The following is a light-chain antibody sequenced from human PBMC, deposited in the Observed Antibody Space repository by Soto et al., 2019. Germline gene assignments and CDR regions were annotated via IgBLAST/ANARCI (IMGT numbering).Light chain of an antibody. V-gene: IGLV2-14*01. J-gene: IGLJ2*01. Sequence: QSARTQPASVSGSPGQSITISCTGTSSDVGSYDYVSWYQQHPGKAPKLMIYEVTNRPSGVSYRFSGSKSGNTASLTISGLQAEDEADYYCSSYTSSNTLVFGGGTKLTVL. CDR2: EVT. CDR3: SSYTSSNTLV. CDR1: SSDVGSYDY.